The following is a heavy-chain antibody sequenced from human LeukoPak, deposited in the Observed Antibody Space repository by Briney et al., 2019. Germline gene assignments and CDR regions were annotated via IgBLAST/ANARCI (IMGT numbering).Heavy chain of an antibody. D-gene: IGHD6-19*01. CDR3: ARYGGSGWVIDN. Sequence: SETLSLTCTVSGGSISSYYWTWIRQPPRKGLEWIGYIYYTGATSYNPSLKSRVTISVDTSKKQFSLKLTSVTAADTAVYYCARYGGSGWVIDNWGQGTLDTVSS. CDR2: IYYTGAT. J-gene: IGHJ4*02. CDR1: GGSISSYY. V-gene: IGHV4-59*08.